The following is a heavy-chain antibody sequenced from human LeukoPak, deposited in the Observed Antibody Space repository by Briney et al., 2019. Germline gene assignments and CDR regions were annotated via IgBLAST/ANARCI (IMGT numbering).Heavy chain of an antibody. Sequence: ASVKVSCKASGYTFTSYDINWVRQATGQGPEWMGWMNPNSGNTGYAQRFQGRVTMTRNTSISTAYMELRSLRSEDTAVYYCAREQSTSYVYYFDYWGQGTLVTVSS. CDR1: GYTFTSYD. CDR2: MNPNSGNT. J-gene: IGHJ4*02. V-gene: IGHV1-8*01. CDR3: AREQSTSYVYYFDY. D-gene: IGHD2-2*01.